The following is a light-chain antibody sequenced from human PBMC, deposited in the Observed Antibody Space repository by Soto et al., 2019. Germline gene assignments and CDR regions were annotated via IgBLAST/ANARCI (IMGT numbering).Light chain of an antibody. J-gene: IGLJ2*01. CDR1: SGSIASNY. V-gene: IGLV6-57*03. CDR3: QSYDSSNHRVV. CDR2: EDN. Sequence: NFMLTQPHSVSESPGKTVTISCTRSSGSIASNYVQWYQQRPGSAPTTVLYEDNQRPSGVPDRFSGSIDSSSNSASLTISGLKTEDEADYYCQSYDSSNHRVVFGGGTKLTVL.